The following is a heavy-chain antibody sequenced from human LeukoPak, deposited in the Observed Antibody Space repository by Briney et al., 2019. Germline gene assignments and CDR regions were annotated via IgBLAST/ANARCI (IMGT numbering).Heavy chain of an antibody. CDR3: ARDPYLGYCSSTSCYPHDY. Sequence: ASVKVSCKASGYTFTSYGISWVRQAPGQGLEWMGWISAYNGNTNYAQKLQGRVTITTDTSTSTAYMELRSLRSDDTAVYYCARDPYLGYCSSTSCYPHDYWGQGTLVTVSS. V-gene: IGHV1-18*01. CDR2: ISAYNGNT. J-gene: IGHJ4*02. D-gene: IGHD2-2*01. CDR1: GYTFTSYG.